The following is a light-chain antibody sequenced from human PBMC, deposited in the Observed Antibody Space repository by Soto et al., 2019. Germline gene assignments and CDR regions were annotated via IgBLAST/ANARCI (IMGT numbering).Light chain of an antibody. CDR3: QQYNSYKWT. CDR2: MAS. V-gene: IGKV1-5*03. J-gene: IGKJ1*01. Sequence: DIQMTQSPSTLSASVGDRVTITCRASQSFSDWLAWYQQKPGKAPKLLISMASNLQTGVPSRFSGSQSGTEFTLTISSVQPDDFATYSCQQYNSYKWTFGQGTKVEIK. CDR1: QSFSDW.